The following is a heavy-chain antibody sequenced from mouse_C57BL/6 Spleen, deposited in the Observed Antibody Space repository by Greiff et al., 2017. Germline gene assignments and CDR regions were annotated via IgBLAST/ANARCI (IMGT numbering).Heavy chain of an antibody. CDR1: GYSFTSYY. CDR2: IYPGSGNT. V-gene: IGHV1-66*01. Sequence: QVQLQQSGAELMKPGASVKISCKASGYSFTSYYIHWVKQRPGQGLEWIGWIYPGSGNTKYNEKFKGKATLTADTSSSTAYMQLSSRTSEDSAVYYGARSNGSSYYFDYWGQGTTLTVSS. D-gene: IGHD1-1*01. CDR3: ARSNGSSYYFDY. J-gene: IGHJ2*01.